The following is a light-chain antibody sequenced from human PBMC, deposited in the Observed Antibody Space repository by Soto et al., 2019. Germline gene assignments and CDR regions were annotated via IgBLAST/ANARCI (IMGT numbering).Light chain of an antibody. J-gene: IGKJ1*01. Sequence: DIQMTQSPSTLSATAGDRVTITCRASQSISSWLDWYQHKPGKAPKLLIYDASNLDSGVPSRFSGSGSGTEFSLTISNLQPDDCATYYCQQYENYWTFGQGTRVEIK. CDR2: DAS. V-gene: IGKV1-5*01. CDR3: QQYENYWT. CDR1: QSISSW.